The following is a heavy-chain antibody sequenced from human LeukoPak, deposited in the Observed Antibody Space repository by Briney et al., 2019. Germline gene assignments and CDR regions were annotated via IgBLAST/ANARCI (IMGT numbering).Heavy chain of an antibody. CDR1: GFTFSSYS. J-gene: IGHJ4*02. CDR3: AKVSSSERYYFDY. V-gene: IGHV3-30*02. CDR2: IRYDGSNK. D-gene: IGHD6-6*01. Sequence: GGSLRLSCAASGFTFSSYSMHWVRQAPGKGLEWVAFIRYDGSNKYYADSVKGRFTISRDNSKNTLYLQMDSLRAEDTAVYYCAKVSSSERYYFDYWGQGTLVTVSS.